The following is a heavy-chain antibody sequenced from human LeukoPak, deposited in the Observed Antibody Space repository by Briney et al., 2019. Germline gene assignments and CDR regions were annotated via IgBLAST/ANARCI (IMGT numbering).Heavy chain of an antibody. CDR3: ARDRYYDSSGYSP. D-gene: IGHD3-22*01. CDR2: IIPIFGTA. V-gene: IGHV1-69*05. J-gene: IGHJ5*02. CDR1: GGTFSSYA. Sequence: SSVKVSCKASGGTFSSYAISWVRQAPGQGLEWMGGIIPIFGTANYAQKFQGRVTMTRDTSISTAYMELSRLRSDDTAVYYCARDRYYDSSGYSPWGQGTLVTVSS.